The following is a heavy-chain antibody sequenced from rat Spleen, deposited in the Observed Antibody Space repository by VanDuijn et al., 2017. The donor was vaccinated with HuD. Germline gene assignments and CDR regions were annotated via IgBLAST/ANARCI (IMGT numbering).Heavy chain of an antibody. V-gene: IGHV5-19*01. CDR1: GFTLSDYV. J-gene: IGHJ2*01. CDR3: RTDAFSLTPIPFDY. Sequence: EVQLVESGGGLVQPGRSLKLSCAASGFTLSDYVMPCIRQAPPTGLEWVTSISPSGATTNYRDPVKGRFTISRDNARGTLYLQMDSLRSEDTATYYCRTDAFSLTPIPFDYWGQGVMVTVSS. D-gene: IGHD2-6*01. CDR2: ISPSGATT.